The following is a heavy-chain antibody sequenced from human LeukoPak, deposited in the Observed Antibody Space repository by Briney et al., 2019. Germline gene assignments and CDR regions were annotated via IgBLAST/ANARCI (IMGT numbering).Heavy chain of an antibody. V-gene: IGHV4-30-4*01. CDR3: ARGDRDGYKRRTFDY. CDR1: GGSISSGNFY. CDR2: IFYLGST. D-gene: IGHD5-24*01. Sequence: PSETLSLTCTVSGGSISSGNFYWSWIRQPPGKGLEWIGYIFYLGSTYYNLSLKSRVTMSVDTSKNQFSLKLSSVTAADTAVYYCARGDRDGYKRRTFDYWGQGTLVTVSS. J-gene: IGHJ4*02.